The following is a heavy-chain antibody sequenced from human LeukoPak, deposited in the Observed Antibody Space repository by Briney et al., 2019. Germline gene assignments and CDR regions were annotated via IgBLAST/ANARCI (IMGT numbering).Heavy chain of an antibody. J-gene: IGHJ3*02. V-gene: IGHV4-59*08. CDR2: IYSSGST. CDR1: GGSISSYY. D-gene: IGHD5-12*01. Sequence: PSETLSLTCTVSGGSISSYYCSWIRQPPGKGLEWIGYIYSSGSTNYSPSLKSRVTISVDTSKNQFSLKLYSVTAADTAVYYCARRYSGYGNAFDIWGQGTMVTVSS. CDR3: ARRYSGYGNAFDI.